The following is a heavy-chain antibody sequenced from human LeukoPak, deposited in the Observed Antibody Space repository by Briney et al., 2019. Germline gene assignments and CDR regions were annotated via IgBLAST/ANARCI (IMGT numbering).Heavy chain of an antibody. V-gene: IGHV3-23*01. CDR3: ATFWGSGSYYYYYMDV. J-gene: IGHJ6*03. Sequence: QTGGSLRLSCAASGFTFSSYAMSWVRQAPGKGLEWVSAISGSGGSTYYADSVKGRFTISRDNSKNTLYLQMNSLRAEDTAVYYCATFWGSGSYYYYYMDVWAKGPRSPSP. CDR2: ISGSGGST. D-gene: IGHD3-10*01. CDR1: GFTFSSYA.